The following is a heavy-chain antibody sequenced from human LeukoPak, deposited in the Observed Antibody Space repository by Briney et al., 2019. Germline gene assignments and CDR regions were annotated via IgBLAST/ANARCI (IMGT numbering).Heavy chain of an antibody. D-gene: IGHD3-22*01. Sequence: GRSLRLSCAASGFTFSSYAMSWVRQAPGKGLEWVSAISGSGGSTYYADSMKGRFTISRDNSKNTLYLQMNSLRAEDTAVYYCAKGYYDSSGYYYPEGWFDPWGQGTLVTVSS. V-gene: IGHV3-23*01. CDR3: AKGYYDSSGYYYPEGWFDP. J-gene: IGHJ5*02. CDR1: GFTFSSYA. CDR2: ISGSGGST.